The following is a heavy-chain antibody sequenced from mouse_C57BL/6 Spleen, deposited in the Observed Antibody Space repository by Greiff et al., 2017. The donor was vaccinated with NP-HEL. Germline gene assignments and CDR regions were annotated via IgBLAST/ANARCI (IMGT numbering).Heavy chain of an antibody. Sequence: EVHLVESGGGLVQPKGSLKLSCAASGFSFNTYAMNWVRQAPGKGLEWVARIRSKSNNYATYYADSVKDRFTISRDDSESMLYLQMNNLKTEDTAMYYCVMGRSYYFDYWGQGTTLTVSS. J-gene: IGHJ2*01. D-gene: IGHD4-1*01. CDR2: IRSKSNNYAT. CDR1: GFSFNTYA. V-gene: IGHV10-1*01. CDR3: VMGRSYYFDY.